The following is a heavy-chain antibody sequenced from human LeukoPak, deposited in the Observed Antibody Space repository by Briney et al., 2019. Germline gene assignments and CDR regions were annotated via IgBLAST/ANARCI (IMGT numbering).Heavy chain of an antibody. D-gene: IGHD2-2*01. CDR1: GYRFTSYD. CDR3: ARDGPTAAPFDY. CDR2: INPSGGST. V-gene: IGHV1-46*01. Sequence: ASVKVSCKASGYRFTSYDMHWVRQAPGQGLEWMGLINPSGGSTSYAQRFQGRVAMTRDTSTTTVYMEVNSLTSEDTAVYFCARDGPTAAPFDYWGQGTLVTVSS. J-gene: IGHJ4*02.